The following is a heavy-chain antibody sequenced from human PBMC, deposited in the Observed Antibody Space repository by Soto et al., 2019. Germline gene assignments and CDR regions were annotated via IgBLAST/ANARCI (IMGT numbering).Heavy chain of an antibody. CDR2: INAGNGNT. J-gene: IGHJ4*02. Sequence: QVQLVQSGAEEKKPGASVKVSCKASGYTFTSYAMHWVRQAPGQRLEWMGWINAGNGNTKYSQKFHGRVTITRDTSASTAYMELSSLRSEDTAVYYCARCPRARLEPLVSLDYWGQGTLVTVSS. V-gene: IGHV1-3*05. D-gene: IGHD3-9*01. CDR1: GYTFTSYA. CDR3: ARCPRARLEPLVSLDY.